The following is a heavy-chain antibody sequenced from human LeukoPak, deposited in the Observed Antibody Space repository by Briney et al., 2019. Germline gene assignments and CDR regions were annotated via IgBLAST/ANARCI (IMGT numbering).Heavy chain of an antibody. J-gene: IGHJ6*02. CDR2: INPNSGGT. CDR3: ARDLLGYSSWQGDYYGMDV. D-gene: IGHD6-13*01. Sequence: GASVKVSCKASGYTFTGYYMHWVRQAPGQGLEWMGWINPNSGGTNYAQKFQGWVTMTRDTSISTAYMELSRLRSDDTAVYYCARDLLGYSSWQGDYYGMDVWGQGTTVTVSS. V-gene: IGHV1-2*04. CDR1: GYTFTGYY.